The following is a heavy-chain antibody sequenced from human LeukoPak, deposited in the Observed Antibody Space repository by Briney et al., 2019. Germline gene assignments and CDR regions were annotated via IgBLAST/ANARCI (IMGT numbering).Heavy chain of an antibody. Sequence: PGGSLRLSCAASGFTFSSYWMTLVRQSSGRGLEWVANIKQDGSESYYVDSVKGRFTISRDNAKNSLYLQMNSLRAEDTAVYYCARRVGGWFDPWGQGTLVTVSS. CDR2: IKQDGSES. V-gene: IGHV3-7*01. J-gene: IGHJ5*02. CDR3: ARRVGGWFDP. CDR1: GFTFSSYW.